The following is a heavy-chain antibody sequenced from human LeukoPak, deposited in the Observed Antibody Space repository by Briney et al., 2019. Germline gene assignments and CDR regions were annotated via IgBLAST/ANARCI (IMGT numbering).Heavy chain of an antibody. CDR3: VRFVSVAAAGRSSGFDA. V-gene: IGHV3-7*03. Sequence: GGSLRLSCAASGFTFGDHWMAWVRQAPGKGLEWVANINGDGSSKNYVDSVKGRFTISRDNAKNSLYLQMNSLRAEDTAVYYCVRFVSVAAAGRSSGFDAWGQGTLVTVSS. CDR1: GFTFGDHW. D-gene: IGHD6-13*01. CDR2: INGDGSSK. J-gene: IGHJ5*02.